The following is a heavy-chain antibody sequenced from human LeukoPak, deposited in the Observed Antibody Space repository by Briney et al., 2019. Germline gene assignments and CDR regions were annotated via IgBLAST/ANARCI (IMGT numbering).Heavy chain of an antibody. CDR3: ARSRGAGPGAYFDY. D-gene: IGHD6-19*01. V-gene: IGHV3-11*03. CDR1: GFRFGDDY. CDR2: ISNSGSYT. J-gene: IGHJ4*02. Sequence: GGSLRLSCAVSGFRFGDDYMSWIRQAPGQGLEWVSYISNSGSYTNYADPVEGRFTISRDNAENSLYLQMNSLRAEDTAVYYCARSRGAGPGAYFDYWGQGTLVTVTS.